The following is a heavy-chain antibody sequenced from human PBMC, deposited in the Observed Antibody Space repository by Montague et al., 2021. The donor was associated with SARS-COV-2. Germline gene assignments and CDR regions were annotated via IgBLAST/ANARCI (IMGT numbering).Heavy chain of an antibody. J-gene: IGHJ5*02. CDR1: GFTFSSYA. Sequence: SLRLSCAASGFTFSSYAMSWVRQAPGKGLEWVSAISGSGGSTYYADSVKGRFTISRDDSKNTLYLQMNSLRAEGTAVYYCAKDPRGSGSYGDWFDPWGQGTLVTVSS. V-gene: IGHV3-23*01. CDR3: AKDPRGSGSYGDWFDP. D-gene: IGHD1-26*01. CDR2: ISGSGGST.